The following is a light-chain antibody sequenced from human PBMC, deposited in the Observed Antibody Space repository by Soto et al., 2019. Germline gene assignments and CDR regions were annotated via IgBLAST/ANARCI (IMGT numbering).Light chain of an antibody. V-gene: IGKV3-15*01. CDR1: QSVSSN. J-gene: IGKJ1*01. CDR3: QQYNNWPRT. CDR2: GAS. Sequence: EIVMTQSPATLSVSPGERATLSCRASQSVSSNLAWYQQKPGQAHRLLIYGASTRATGIQARFSGSGSGTEFTLTISSLQSEDFAVYYCQQYNNWPRTFGQGTKVDI.